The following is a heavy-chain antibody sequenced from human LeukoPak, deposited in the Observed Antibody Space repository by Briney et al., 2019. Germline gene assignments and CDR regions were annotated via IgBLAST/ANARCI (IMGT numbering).Heavy chain of an antibody. V-gene: IGHV4-59*01. CDR1: GGSISSYY. CDR2: IYYSGST. D-gene: IGHD2-2*02. CDR3: AKDVGQTNRDIVVVPAAIRGGGFDY. J-gene: IGHJ4*02. Sequence: PSETLSLTCTVSGGSISSYYWSWIRQPPGKGLEWIGYIYYSGSTNYNPSLKSRVTISVDTSKNQFSLKLSSVTAADTAVYYCAKDVGQTNRDIVVVPAAIRGGGFDYWGQGTLVTVSS.